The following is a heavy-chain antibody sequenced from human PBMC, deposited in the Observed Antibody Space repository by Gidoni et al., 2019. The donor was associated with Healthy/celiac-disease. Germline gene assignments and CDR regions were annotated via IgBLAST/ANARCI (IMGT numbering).Heavy chain of an antibody. CDR3: ARNPLTTDYYDSSGYYNWFDP. CDR1: GFTFSIYS. V-gene: IGHV3-21*01. D-gene: IGHD3-22*01. CDR2: ISSSSSYI. J-gene: IGHJ5*02. Sequence: EVQLVESGGGLVKPGGSLRLSCAASGFTFSIYSMNWVRQAPGKGLEWVSSISSSSSYIYYADSVKGRFPSSRDNAKNSLYLKMNSLRAEDTAVYYCARNPLTTDYYDSSGYYNWFDPWGQGTLVTVSS.